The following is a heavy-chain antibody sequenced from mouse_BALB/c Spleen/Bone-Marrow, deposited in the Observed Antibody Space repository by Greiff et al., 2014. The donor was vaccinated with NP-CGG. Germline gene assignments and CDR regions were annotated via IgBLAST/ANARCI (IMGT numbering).Heavy chain of an antibody. Sequence: EVQLQQSGPELVKPGASVKISCKTSGYTFTEYTMHWVKQSHGKSLEWIGSINPNNGGTNYNQKFKGKATLTVHKSSSTAYMEFRSLTSEDSAVYYCARGDGYYVYAMDYWGQGTSVTVSS. V-gene: IGHV1-22*01. CDR1: GYTFTEYT. J-gene: IGHJ4*01. CDR2: INPNNGGT. D-gene: IGHD2-3*01. CDR3: ARGDGYYVYAMDY.